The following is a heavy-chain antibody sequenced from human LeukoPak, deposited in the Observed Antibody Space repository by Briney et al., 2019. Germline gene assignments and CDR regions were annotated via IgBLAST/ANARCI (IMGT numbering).Heavy chain of an antibody. CDR1: GYIFTSYG. V-gene: IGHV1-18*01. CDR3: ARTNLDCKSGVCYDY. Sequence: GASVKVSCKASGYIFTSYGINWVRQAPGQGLEWMGWISAYNGNTNYAQKLQGRVTMTTDTSTSTAYMELRSLRSDDTAVYYCARTNLDCKSGVCYDYWGQGTPVTVSS. D-gene: IGHD2-8*01. J-gene: IGHJ4*02. CDR2: ISAYNGNT.